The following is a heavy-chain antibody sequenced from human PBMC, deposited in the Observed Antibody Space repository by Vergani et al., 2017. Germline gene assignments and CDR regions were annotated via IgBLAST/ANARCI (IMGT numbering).Heavy chain of an antibody. CDR1: GFSFSSHA. CDR3: ATAGSVTSGSLQYNFYMDV. D-gene: IGHD3-10*01. Sequence: QVQLAESGGGRVQPGRSLRLSCAASGFSFSSHAIHWVRQAPGKGLEWVAVISNDGSKKYYADSVKGRFTISRDNSKNTLDLQMNCLRTQDTAVYYCATAGSVTSGSLQYNFYMDVWGKGTTVTVS. CDR2: ISNDGSKK. J-gene: IGHJ6*03. V-gene: IGHV3-30*03.